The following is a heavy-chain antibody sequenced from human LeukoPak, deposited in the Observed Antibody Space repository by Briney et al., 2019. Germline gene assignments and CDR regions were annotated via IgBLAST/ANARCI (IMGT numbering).Heavy chain of an antibody. CDR2: INPNSGGT. J-gene: IGHJ3*02. CDR3: ARDLRPTMIVVVGREKNAFDI. Sequence: ASVKVSCKASGYTFTGYYVHWVRQAPGQGLEWMGWINPNSGGTSYAQKFQGRVTMTRDTSISTAYMELSRLRSDDTAVYYCARDLRPTMIVVVGREKNAFDIWGQGTMVTVSS. CDR1: GYTFTGYY. D-gene: IGHD3-22*01. V-gene: IGHV1-2*02.